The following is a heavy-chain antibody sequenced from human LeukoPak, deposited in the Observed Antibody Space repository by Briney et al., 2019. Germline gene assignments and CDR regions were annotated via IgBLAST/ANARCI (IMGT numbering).Heavy chain of an antibody. J-gene: IGHJ4*02. Sequence: PGGSMRLACVASGFSFRSHWMSWVRQAPGKGLEWVANINQEGSEKYYVDSVKGRFTISRDNAKNSLYLQMNSLRAEDTAVYYCAKTTTGIYWGQGTLVTVSS. CDR3: AKTTTGIY. CDR1: GFSFRSHW. V-gene: IGHV3-7*01. D-gene: IGHD4-17*01. CDR2: INQEGSEK.